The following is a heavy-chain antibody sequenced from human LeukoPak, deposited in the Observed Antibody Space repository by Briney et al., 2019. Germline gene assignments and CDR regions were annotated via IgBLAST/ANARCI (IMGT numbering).Heavy chain of an antibody. CDR1: GGSISSSSYY. CDR2: IYYSGST. D-gene: IGHD3-16*01. V-gene: IGHV4-39*07. J-gene: IGHJ4*02. CDR3: ARDGYKGELADY. Sequence: PSETLSLTCTVSGGSISSSSYYWGWIRQPPGKGLEWIGSIYYSGSTYYNPSLKSRVTISVDTSKNQFSLKLSSVTAADTAVYYCARDGYKGELADYWGQGTLVTVSS.